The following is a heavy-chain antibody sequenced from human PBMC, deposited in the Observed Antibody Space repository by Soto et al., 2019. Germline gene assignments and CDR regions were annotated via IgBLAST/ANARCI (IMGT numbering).Heavy chain of an antibody. CDR3: ARDREATLLILDI. V-gene: IGHV1-69*01. CDR2: IISGYGTA. Sequence: QMQLVQSGAEVKKPGSSVTVSCKASGDTLSSPAVSWVRQAPGQGLEWMGGIISGYGTASYAQNFQGRVTITADASTSTSYLELSSLRPEDTAVYYCARDREATLLILDIWGQGTMVIVSP. D-gene: IGHD5-12*01. CDR1: GDTLSSPA. J-gene: IGHJ3*02.